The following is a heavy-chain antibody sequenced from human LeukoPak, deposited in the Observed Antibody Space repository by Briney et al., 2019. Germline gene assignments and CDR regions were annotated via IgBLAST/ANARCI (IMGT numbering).Heavy chain of an antibody. V-gene: IGHV3-9*01. CDR3: AKDLKGIAAAGPGGYFDY. Sequence: PGRSLRLSCAASGFTFDDYAMHWVRQAPGKGLEWVSGISWNSGGIGYADSVKGRFTISRDNAKNSLYLQMNSLRAEDTALYYCAKDLKGIAAAGPGGYFDYWGQGTLVTVSS. D-gene: IGHD6-13*01. J-gene: IGHJ4*02. CDR2: ISWNSGGI. CDR1: GFTFDDYA.